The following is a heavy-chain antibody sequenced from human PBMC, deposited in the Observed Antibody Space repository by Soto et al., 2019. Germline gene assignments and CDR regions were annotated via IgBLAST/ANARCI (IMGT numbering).Heavy chain of an antibody. CDR3: ARDADASGWYHYGMDV. J-gene: IGHJ6*02. V-gene: IGHV3-7*01. D-gene: IGHD6-19*01. CDR1: GFTFSSYS. CDR2: IKQDGSEK. Sequence: PXGSLRLSCAVSGFTFSSYSMCWVRQAPGKGLEWVANIKQDGSEKYYVDSVKGRFFISRDNAKNSLYLQLNSLRAEDTAVYYCARDADASGWYHYGMDVWGQGTLVTVSS.